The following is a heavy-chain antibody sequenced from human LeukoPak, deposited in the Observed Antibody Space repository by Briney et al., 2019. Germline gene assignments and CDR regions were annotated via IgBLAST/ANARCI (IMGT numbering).Heavy chain of an antibody. Sequence: ASVKVSCKASGYTFTSYYMHWVRQAPGQGLEWMGIINPSGGSTSYAQKFQGRVTMTRDTSTSTVYMELSSLRSEDTAVYYCARTKPVVRYDFWSGFQGRPYWYFDLWGRGTLVTVSS. CDR3: ARTKPVVRYDFWSGFQGRPYWYFDL. D-gene: IGHD3-3*01. V-gene: IGHV1-46*01. CDR1: GYTFTSYY. J-gene: IGHJ2*01. CDR2: INPSGGST.